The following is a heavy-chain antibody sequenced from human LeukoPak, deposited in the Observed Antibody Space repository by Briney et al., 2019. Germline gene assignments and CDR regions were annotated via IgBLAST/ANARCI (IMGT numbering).Heavy chain of an antibody. J-gene: IGHJ3*02. CDR2: IYSGGST. CDR1: GFTVSSNY. CDR3: ARNLHYDSSGYRAFDI. V-gene: IGHV3-66*01. Sequence: GGSLRLSCAASGFTVSSNYMSWVRQAPGKGLEWVSVIYSGGSTYYADSVKGRFTISRDNAKNSLYLQMNSLRAEDTAVFYCARNLHYDSSGYRAFDIWGQGTMVTVSS. D-gene: IGHD3-22*01.